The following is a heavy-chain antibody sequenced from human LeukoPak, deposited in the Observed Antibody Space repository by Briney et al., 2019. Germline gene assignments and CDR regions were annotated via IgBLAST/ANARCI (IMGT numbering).Heavy chain of an antibody. D-gene: IGHD4-17*01. CDR1: GGSISSGSYY. V-gene: IGHV4-61*02. CDR2: IYTSGST. Sequence: PSQTLSLTCTVSGGSISSGSYYWSWIRQPAGKGLEWIGRIYTSGSTNYNPSLKSRVTISVDTSKNQFSLKLSSVTAADTAVYYCARDYGGGGAIAAFDIWGQGTMVTVSS. CDR3: ARDYGGGGAIAAFDI. J-gene: IGHJ3*02.